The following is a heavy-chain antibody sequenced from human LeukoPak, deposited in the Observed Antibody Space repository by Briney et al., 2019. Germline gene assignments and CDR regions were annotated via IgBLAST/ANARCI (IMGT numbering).Heavy chain of an antibody. J-gene: IGHJ4*02. V-gene: IGHV3-7*05. Sequence: GGSLRLSCAASGFTFSSYWMSWVRQAPGRGLEWVANIKRDGSEKYYVDSVKGRFTIPRDSAKSSLYLQMNSLRAEDTAVYYCARDTDLDYWGQGTLVTVSS. CDR3: ARDTDLDY. D-gene: IGHD4-17*01. CDR2: IKRDGSEK. CDR1: GFTFSSYW.